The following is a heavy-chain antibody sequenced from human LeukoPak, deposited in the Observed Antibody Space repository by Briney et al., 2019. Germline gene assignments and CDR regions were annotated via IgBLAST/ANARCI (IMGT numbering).Heavy chain of an antibody. J-gene: IGHJ4*02. CDR2: LSSTSINI. Sequence: GGSLRLSCAASGFTFSSYAMHWVRQAPGKGLEWVSSLSSTSINIYYADSVKGRFTISRDNAKNSLYLQMNSLRAEDTAVYYCARLSMTSYGKYYFEYWGQGTLVTVSS. CDR3: ARLSMTSYGKYYFEY. V-gene: IGHV3-21*01. D-gene: IGHD3-10*01. CDR1: GFTFSSYA.